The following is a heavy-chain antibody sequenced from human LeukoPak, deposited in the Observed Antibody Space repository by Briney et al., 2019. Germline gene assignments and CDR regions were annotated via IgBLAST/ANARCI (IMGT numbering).Heavy chain of an antibody. CDR3: ARGLGDYDAFDV. CDR2: ISWNSGSI. D-gene: IGHD4-17*01. J-gene: IGHJ3*01. Sequence: PGGSLRLSCAASGFTFDDYAMHWVRQAPGKGLEWVSGISWNSGSIGYADSVKGRFTISRDNAKNSVFLQMNSLRAEDTAVYYCARGLGDYDAFDVWGHGTRVTVDS. V-gene: IGHV3-9*01. CDR1: GFTFDDYA.